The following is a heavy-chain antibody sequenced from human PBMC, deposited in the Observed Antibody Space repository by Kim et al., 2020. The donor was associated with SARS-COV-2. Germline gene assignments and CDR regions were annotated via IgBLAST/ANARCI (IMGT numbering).Heavy chain of an antibody. CDR1: GYPFIGYY. CDR2: ISPNSDDI. Sequence: ASVKVSCKASGYPFIGYYMHWVRQAPGQGLEWMGWISPNSDDIRYAQKFQGRVTMARDTSISTAYMELSSLTSDDTAVYYCARKTPRGGSLFYFDYWGQG. J-gene: IGHJ4*02. D-gene: IGHD3-10*01. CDR3: ARKTPRGGSLFYFDY. V-gene: IGHV1-2*02.